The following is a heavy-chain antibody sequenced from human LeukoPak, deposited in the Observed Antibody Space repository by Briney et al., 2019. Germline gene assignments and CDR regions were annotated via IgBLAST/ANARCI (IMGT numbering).Heavy chain of an antibody. CDR3: ARYCSSPGCGNEAFDI. V-gene: IGHV4-39*07. CDR2: IYYSGST. D-gene: IGHD2-2*01. CDR1: GGSISSSSYY. J-gene: IGHJ3*02. Sequence: SETLSLTCTVSGGSISSSSYYWGWIRQPPGKGLEWIGSIYYSGSTYYNPSLKSRVTMSVDTPKNQFSLKLSSVTAADTAVYYCARYCSSPGCGNEAFDIWGQGTMVTVSS.